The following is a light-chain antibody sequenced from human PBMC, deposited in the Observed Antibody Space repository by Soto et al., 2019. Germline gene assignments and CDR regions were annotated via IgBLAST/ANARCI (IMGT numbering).Light chain of an antibody. Sequence: EILMTQSPATLSVSPGERATLSCRASQSLNRNLAWYQQKPGQAPRLIIYGASTRASGIPARFSGSGSGTEFTLTISSLQSEDFALYYCQQYDSSPRTFGQGTRVEIK. CDR1: QSLNRN. J-gene: IGKJ1*01. V-gene: IGKV3D-15*01. CDR2: GAS. CDR3: QQYDSSPRT.